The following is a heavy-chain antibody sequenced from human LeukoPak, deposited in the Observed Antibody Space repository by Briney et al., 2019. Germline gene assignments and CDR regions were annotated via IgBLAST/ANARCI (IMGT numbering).Heavy chain of an antibody. J-gene: IGHJ6*02. CDR2: IIPALNIT. D-gene: IGHD5-18*01. Sequence: SVKVSCKTSGGTFSSSAITWVRQAPGQGLEWMGRIIPALNITSYAQKFQGRVTITADTSTSTAYMELSSLRSEETAVYCARDQGLTAPPPYGLDVWGQGTTVTVSS. V-gene: IGHV1-69*04. CDR1: GGTFSSSA. CDR3: ARDQGLTAPPPYGLDV.